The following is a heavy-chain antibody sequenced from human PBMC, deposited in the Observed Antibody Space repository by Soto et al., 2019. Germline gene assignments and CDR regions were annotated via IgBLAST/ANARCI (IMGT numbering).Heavy chain of an antibody. J-gene: IGHJ4*02. CDR1: GFTFSSYA. CDR3: ARAYEGEYFDY. Sequence: QVQLVESGGGVVQPGRSLRLSCAASGFTFSSYAMHWVRQAPGKGLEWVAVISYDGSNKYYADSVKGRFTISRDNSKNTLYLRMNSLRAEDTAVYYCARAYEGEYFDYWGQGTLVTVSS. V-gene: IGHV3-30-3*01. CDR2: ISYDGSNK. D-gene: IGHD3-16*01.